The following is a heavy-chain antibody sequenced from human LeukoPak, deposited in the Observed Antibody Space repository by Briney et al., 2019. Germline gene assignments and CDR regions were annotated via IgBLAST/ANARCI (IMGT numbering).Heavy chain of an antibody. CDR1: GGSISSSSYH. CDR3: ARDGRNGYEDDY. D-gene: IGHD5-12*01. V-gene: IGHV4-39*02. J-gene: IGHJ4*02. Sequence: SESLSLTCTVSGGSISSSSYHWGWLRQPPGKGLEWIGSIYYSGSTYYNPSLQSRVTISVDTSKNQFSLKLSSVTAADTAVYYCARDGRNGYEDDYWGQGTLVTVSS. CDR2: IYYSGST.